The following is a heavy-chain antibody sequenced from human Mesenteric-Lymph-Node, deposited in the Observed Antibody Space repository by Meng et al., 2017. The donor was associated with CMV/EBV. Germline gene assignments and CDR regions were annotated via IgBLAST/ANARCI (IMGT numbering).Heavy chain of an antibody. J-gene: IGHJ4*02. CDR1: GFTFCNYW. Sequence: GESLKISCAASGFTFCNYWMSWVRQAPGKGPEWVANMNQDGSGKYYVDSVKGRFTISRDNAENSLYLQMNSLRADDTAVYYCARDIGVAAFDYWGLGTLVTVSS. V-gene: IGHV3-7*01. D-gene: IGHD6-6*01. CDR3: ARDIGVAAFDY. CDR2: MNQDGSGK.